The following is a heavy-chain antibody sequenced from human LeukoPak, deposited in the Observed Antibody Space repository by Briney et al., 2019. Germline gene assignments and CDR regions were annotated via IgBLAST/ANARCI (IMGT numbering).Heavy chain of an antibody. Sequence: ASVTVSCPASVYTFAIYDINWVRQATGQGLEWMGWMNPNSGNTGYAGKFQGRITLTADTSTSTAYLELRSLRSEDTAVYYCARGRATVTTHWVDPWGQGTLVTVSS. V-gene: IGHV1-8*02. D-gene: IGHD4-11*01. CDR1: VYTFAIYD. CDR3: ARGRATVTTHWVDP. CDR2: MNPNSGNT. J-gene: IGHJ5*02.